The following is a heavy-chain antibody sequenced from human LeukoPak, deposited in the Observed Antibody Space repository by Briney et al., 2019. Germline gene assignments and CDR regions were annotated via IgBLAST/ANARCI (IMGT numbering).Heavy chain of an antibody. J-gene: IGHJ3*02. Sequence: PSETLSLTCTVSGGSISSYYWSWIRQPPGKGLEWIGYIYYSGSTNYNPSLKSRVTKSVDTSKNQFSLKLSSVTAADTAVYYCAREVRGRFLESKLGRAFDIWGQGTMVTVSS. D-gene: IGHD3-3*01. CDR2: IYYSGST. CDR3: AREVRGRFLESKLGRAFDI. V-gene: IGHV4-59*01. CDR1: GGSISSYY.